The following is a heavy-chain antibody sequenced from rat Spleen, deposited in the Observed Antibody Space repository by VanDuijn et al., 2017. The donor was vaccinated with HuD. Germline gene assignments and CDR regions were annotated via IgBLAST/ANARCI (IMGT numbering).Heavy chain of an antibody. J-gene: IGHJ2*01. Sequence: EVQLVESGGGLVQPGRSLKFSCAASGFTFSNYYMAWVRQAPTKGLEWVASISYDGGNTYYRDSVKGRFTISRENAKNTLYLQMNSLRSDDTATYYCTRGGNYDYDHWGQGLMVTVSS. V-gene: IGHV5S23*01. CDR1: GFTFSNYY. D-gene: IGHD1-10*01. CDR2: ISYDGGNT. CDR3: TRGGNYDYDH.